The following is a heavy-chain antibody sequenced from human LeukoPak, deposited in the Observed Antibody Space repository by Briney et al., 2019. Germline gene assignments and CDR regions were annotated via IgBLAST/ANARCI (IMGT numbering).Heavy chain of an antibody. D-gene: IGHD6-19*01. V-gene: IGHV3-33*06. J-gene: IGHJ4*02. CDR2: IWYDGSNK. CDR1: GFTFSSYG. CDR3: AKTRRQYAVAGTPHDY. Sequence: PGRSLRLSCAASGFTFSSYGMHWVRQAPGKGLEWVAVIWYDGSNKYYADSVKGRFTISRDNSRNTLYLQMNSLRAEDTAVYYCAKTRRQYAVAGTPHDYWGQGTLVTVSS.